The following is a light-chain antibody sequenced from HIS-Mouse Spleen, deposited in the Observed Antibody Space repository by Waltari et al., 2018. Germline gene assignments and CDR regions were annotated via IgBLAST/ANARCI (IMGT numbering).Light chain of an antibody. J-gene: IGLJ2*01. CDR3: CSYAGSSTVEV. CDR1: SSYVGSNNL. CDR2: EGS. V-gene: IGLV2-23*03. Sequence: QSALTQPASVAGSPGQSIAISCPGTSSYVGSNNLASWYQQHPGKAPKLMDYEGSQQASGVSNRFSGCKACNTGSLNISGLQAEDEDDYYCCSYAGSSTVEVFGGGTKLTVL.